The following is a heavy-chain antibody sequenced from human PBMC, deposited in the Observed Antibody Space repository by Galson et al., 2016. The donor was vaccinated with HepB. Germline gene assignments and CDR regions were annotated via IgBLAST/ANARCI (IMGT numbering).Heavy chain of an antibody. CDR3: ARYDSGSWYGFPYGMDV. J-gene: IGHJ6*02. CDR1: GASISGYY. CDR2: IYYSGRT. V-gene: IGHV4-59*01. Sequence: SETLSLTCTVSGASISGYYLSWIRQPPGKGLEWIGYIYYSGRTNYNPSLKSRVTISVDTSKNQFFLKLRSVTAADTAVYYCARYDSGSWYGFPYGMDVRGQGTTVTVSS. D-gene: IGHD6-13*01.